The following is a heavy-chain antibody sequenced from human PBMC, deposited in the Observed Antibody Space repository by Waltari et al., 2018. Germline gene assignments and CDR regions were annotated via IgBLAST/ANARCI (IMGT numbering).Heavy chain of an antibody. CDR2: ISSSGSTI. D-gene: IGHD3-22*01. V-gene: IGHV3-48*03. J-gene: IGHJ4*02. CDR3: ARVSSSGYYYDY. CDR1: GFPFSSYE. Sequence: EVQLVESGGGLVQPGGSLRLSCAASGFPFSSYEMNWVRQAPGKGLEWVSYISSSGSTIYYADSVKGRFTISRDNAKNSLYLQMNSLRAEDTAVYYCARVSSSGYYYDYWGQGTLVTVSS.